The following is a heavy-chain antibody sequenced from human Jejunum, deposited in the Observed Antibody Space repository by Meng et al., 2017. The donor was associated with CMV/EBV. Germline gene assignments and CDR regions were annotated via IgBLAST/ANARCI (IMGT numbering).Heavy chain of an antibody. Sequence: KASGYTLTGNYIHWVRQAPGQGLEWMGWMYPNSGGTNYAQKFQGRVAMTRDTSISTAYMELSRLRSDDTAIYYCATVTYSDYDDFDYWGQGTLVTVSS. CDR3: ATVTYSDYDDFDY. CDR1: GYTLTGNY. D-gene: IGHD5-12*01. CDR2: MYPNSGGT. V-gene: IGHV1-2*02. J-gene: IGHJ4*02.